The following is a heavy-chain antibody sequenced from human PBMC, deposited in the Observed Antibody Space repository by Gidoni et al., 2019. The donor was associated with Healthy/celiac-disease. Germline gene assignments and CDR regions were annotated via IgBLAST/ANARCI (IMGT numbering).Heavy chain of an antibody. CDR1: GFTFSSYC. D-gene: IGHD1-26*01. V-gene: IGHV3-74*01. CDR2: INSDGSST. J-gene: IGHJ4*02. CDR3: ERDQVESRPYSGLTGVDY. Sequence: EVQLVDSGGGLVQPGGSLRLSCAASGFTFSSYCMTWVRQAQGKGLVWVSRINSDGSSTSYEDYVKGRLTISRDNAKNTLYLQMNSLRAEDTAVYYCERDQVESRPYSGLTGVDYWGQGTLVTVSS.